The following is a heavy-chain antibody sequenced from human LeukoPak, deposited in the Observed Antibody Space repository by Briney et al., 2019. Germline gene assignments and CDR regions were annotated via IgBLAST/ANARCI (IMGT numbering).Heavy chain of an antibody. V-gene: IGHV3-15*01. CDR1: GFTFSNNW. D-gene: IGHD3-22*01. CDR3: TTGYDSSGYFREYYFDY. Sequence: GGSLRLSCAASGFTFSNNWMHWVRQAPGKGLVWVGRIKSKTDGGTTDYAAPVKGRFTISRDDSKNTLYLQMNSLKTEDTAVYYCTTGYDSSGYFREYYFDYWGQGTLVTVSS. CDR2: IKSKTDGGTT. J-gene: IGHJ4*02.